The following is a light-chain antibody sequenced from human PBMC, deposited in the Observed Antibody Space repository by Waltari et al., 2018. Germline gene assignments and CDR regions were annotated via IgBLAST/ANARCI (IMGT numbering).Light chain of an antibody. Sequence: DIQMTQSPSSLSASVGARVTITCRASQSISNYLNWYQQKPGKVPKLLIYAASSLQSGVPSRFSGSGSGTDFTLTISSLQPEDFATYYCQQSYSTLFTFGPGTKVDIK. CDR1: QSISNY. J-gene: IGKJ3*01. CDR2: AAS. CDR3: QQSYSTLFT. V-gene: IGKV1-39*01.